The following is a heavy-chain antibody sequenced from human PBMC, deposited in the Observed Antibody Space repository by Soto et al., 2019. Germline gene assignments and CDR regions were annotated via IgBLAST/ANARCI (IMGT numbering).Heavy chain of an antibody. V-gene: IGHV1-18*01. J-gene: IGHJ6*03. Sequence: QVQLVQSGAEVKQPGASVKVSCKASGYTFTNYGFTWVRQAPGQGLEWLGWISTYNGNTKYAQKVQGRLTMTTDTSTSTANVALTSLRSDDTALYYCARTTVTASYYYMDVWGKGSTVTVSS. D-gene: IGHD4-17*01. CDR1: GYTFTNYG. CDR2: ISTYNGNT. CDR3: ARTTVTASYYYMDV.